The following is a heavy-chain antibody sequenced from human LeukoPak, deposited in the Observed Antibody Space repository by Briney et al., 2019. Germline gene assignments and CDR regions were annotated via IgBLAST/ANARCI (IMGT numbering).Heavy chain of an antibody. J-gene: IGHJ3*02. V-gene: IGHV3-21*01. CDR1: GFNFSSYS. D-gene: IGHD2-2*01. Sequence: PGGSLRLSCAASGFNFSSYSMNWVRQAPGKGLEWVSSISSSSSYIYYADSVKGRFTISRDNAKNSLYLQMNSLRAEDTAVYYCAVPATAMTDAFDIWGQGTMVTVSS. CDR2: ISSSSSYI. CDR3: AVPATAMTDAFDI.